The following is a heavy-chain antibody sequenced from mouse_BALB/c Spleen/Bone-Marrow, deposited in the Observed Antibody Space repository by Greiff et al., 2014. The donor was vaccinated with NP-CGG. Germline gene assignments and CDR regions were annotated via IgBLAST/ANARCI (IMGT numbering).Heavy chain of an antibody. CDR2: IYPGEGDT. V-gene: IGHV1-87*01. J-gene: IGHJ2*01. CDR1: GYTFITYW. Sequence: QVQLQQSGAELARPGASVKLSCKTSGYTFITYWMQWVKQRPGQGLEWIGAIYPGEGDTRYTQKFKGKATLTADKSSSTAYIQLSNLTSEDSAVYCCSREPSNWGYYWGQGTTLTVSS. CDR3: SREPSNWGYY.